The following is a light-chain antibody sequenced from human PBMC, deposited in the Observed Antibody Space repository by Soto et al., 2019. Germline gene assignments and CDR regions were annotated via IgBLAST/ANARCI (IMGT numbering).Light chain of an antibody. Sequence: IVMPNSPGTLSLSPGERATLSCGASQSVSSSYLASYQQKPGQAPRLLIYGASSRGTGFPDRFSGSGSGTDFTLTISRLEPEDIAVYYCQQYAISQTSGQATKVDI. J-gene: IGKJ1*01. CDR2: GAS. CDR1: QSVSSSY. CDR3: QQYAISQT. V-gene: IGKV3-20*01.